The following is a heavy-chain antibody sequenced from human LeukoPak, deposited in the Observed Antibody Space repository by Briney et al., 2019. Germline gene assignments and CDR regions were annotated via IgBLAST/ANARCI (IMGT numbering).Heavy chain of an antibody. CDR3: AKDREYSYVYDAFDI. CDR2: MSGSGGST. J-gene: IGHJ3*02. D-gene: IGHD3-16*01. V-gene: IGHV3-23*01. Sequence: GGSLRLSCAASGFTFSSFAMSWVRQAPGKGLEWVSGMSGSGGSTYYADSVKGRFTISRDNSKNTLYLQMNTLRAEDTAVYYCAKDREYSYVYDAFDIWGQGTLVTVSS. CDR1: GFTFSSFA.